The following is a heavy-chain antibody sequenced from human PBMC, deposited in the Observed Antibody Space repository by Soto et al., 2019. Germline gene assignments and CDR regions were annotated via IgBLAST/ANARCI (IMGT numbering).Heavy chain of an antibody. Sequence: GGSLSLSCAASESTFANAWISWVRQAPGKGLEWVGRIKSKADGGTTDYAAPVKGRFTISRDESQNTLYLQMNSLKTEDTAVYYCTSLYYGHWGQGTLVTVSS. D-gene: IGHD4-17*01. CDR2: IKSKADGGTT. J-gene: IGHJ4*02. CDR3: TSLYYGH. CDR1: ESTFANAW. V-gene: IGHV3-15*01.